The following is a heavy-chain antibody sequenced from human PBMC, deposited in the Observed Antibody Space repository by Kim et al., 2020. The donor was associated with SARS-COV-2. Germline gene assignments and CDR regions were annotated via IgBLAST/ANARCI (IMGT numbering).Heavy chain of an antibody. V-gene: IGHV3-53*01. CDR3: AKPFGIAAAGTRGDY. J-gene: IGHJ4*02. D-gene: IGHD6-13*01. Sequence: GGSLRLSCAASGFTVSSNYMSWVRQAPGKGLEWVSVIYPGGSTYYADSVKGRFTISRDNSKNTLYLEMNSLRAEDTAMYYCAKPFGIAAAGTRGDYWGQGPLVTVSS. CDR2: IYPGGST. CDR1: GFTVSSNY.